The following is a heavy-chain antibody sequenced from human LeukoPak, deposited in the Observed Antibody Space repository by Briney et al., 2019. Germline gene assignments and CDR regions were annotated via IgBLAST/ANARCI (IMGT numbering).Heavy chain of an antibody. J-gene: IGHJ4*02. V-gene: IGHV4-30-4*01. CDR3: ARGPRPDIGVVPVAMVAYYFHY. Sequence: PSQTLSLTCTVSGGSISSGDYYWSWIRQPPGKGLEWIGYIYYRESTYYNPSLKSRVSISVDTSKNQLSLKMRSVTAADTAFYYCARGPRPDIGVVPVAMVAYYFHYWGQGTLVTVPS. CDR2: IYYREST. D-gene: IGHD2-2*01. CDR1: GGSISSGDYY.